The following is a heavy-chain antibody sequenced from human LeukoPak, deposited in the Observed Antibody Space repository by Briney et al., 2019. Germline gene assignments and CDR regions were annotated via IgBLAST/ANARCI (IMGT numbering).Heavy chain of an antibody. Sequence: SQRVSSTASLGTFTSYTISCVRQAPGEGLEWMGRSIPILGIANYAQKFQGRVTSTADKSTNTAYRELSSLISEDTAVYYCAREAHNCSSTSCDFKGGIFDYWGQGTLVTVSS. CDR1: LGTFTSYT. J-gene: IGHJ4*02. V-gene: IGHV1-69*02. CDR2: SIPILGIA. D-gene: IGHD2-2*01. CDR3: AREAHNCSSTSCDFKGGIFDY.